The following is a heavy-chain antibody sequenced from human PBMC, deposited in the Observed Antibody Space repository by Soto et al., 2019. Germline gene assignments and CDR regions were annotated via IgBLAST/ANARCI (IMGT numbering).Heavy chain of an antibody. V-gene: IGHV4-39*01. CDR2: IYYSGST. Sequence: PSETLSLTCTVSGGSISSSSYYWGWIRQPPGKGLEWIGSIYYSGSTYYNPSLKSRVTISVDTSKNQFSLKLSSVTAADTAVYYCARYSSSWFDYWGQGTLVTVSS. CDR1: GGSISSSSYY. D-gene: IGHD6-13*01. CDR3: ARYSSSWFDY. J-gene: IGHJ4*02.